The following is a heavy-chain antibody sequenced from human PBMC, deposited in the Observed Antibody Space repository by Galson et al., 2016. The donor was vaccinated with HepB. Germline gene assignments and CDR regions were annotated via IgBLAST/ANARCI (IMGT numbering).Heavy chain of an antibody. CDR3: VRDSAAAWGFFDH. Sequence: SLRLSCAVSGFSVSSSYMTWVRQAPGKGLEWVSFIYAGGSTYYGDSVKGRFTISRDNSKNTLYLQMNSLRVEDTAVYYCVRDSAAAWGFFDHGGQGSLVTVSS. J-gene: IGHJ4*02. D-gene: IGHD6-13*01. CDR2: IYAGGST. V-gene: IGHV3-53*01. CDR1: GFSVSSSY.